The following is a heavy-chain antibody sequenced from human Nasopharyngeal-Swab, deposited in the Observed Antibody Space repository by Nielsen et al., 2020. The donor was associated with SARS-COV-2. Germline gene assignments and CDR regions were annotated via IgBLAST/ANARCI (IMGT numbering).Heavy chain of an antibody. V-gene: IGHV3-21*05. J-gene: IGHJ6*03. CDR1: GFTFGDYA. CDR3: ARSGYDIYYYYYYYMDV. CDR2: ISSSSSYI. D-gene: IGHD5-12*01. Sequence: GESLKISCTASGFTFGDYAMSWIRQAPGKGLEWVSYISSSSSYIYYADSVKGRFTISRDNAKNSLYLQMNSLRAEDTAVYYCARSGYDIYYYYYYYMDVWGKGTTVTVSS.